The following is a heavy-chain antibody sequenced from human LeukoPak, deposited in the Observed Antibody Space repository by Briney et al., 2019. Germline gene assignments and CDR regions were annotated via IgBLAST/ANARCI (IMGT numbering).Heavy chain of an antibody. J-gene: IGHJ4*02. Sequence: PSETLSLTCAVSGGSIRSYYWSWIRQPPGKGLEWIGYIYYSGSTNYNPSLKSRVTISVDTSKNQFSLKLSSVTAADTAVYYCARDDGGKDFDYWGQGTLVTVSS. V-gene: IGHV4-59*01. D-gene: IGHD4-23*01. CDR1: GGSIRSYY. CDR3: ARDDGGKDFDY. CDR2: IYYSGST.